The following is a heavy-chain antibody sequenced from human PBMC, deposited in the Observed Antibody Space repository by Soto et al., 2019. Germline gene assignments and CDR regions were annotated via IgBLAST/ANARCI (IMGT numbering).Heavy chain of an antibody. CDR1: GFTFSGSA. J-gene: IGHJ6*02. Sequence: GGSLRLSCAASGFTFSGSAMHWVRQASGKGLEWVGRIRSKANSYATAYAASVKGRFTISRDDSKNTAYLQMNSLKTEDTAVYYCTRPSVDTAITTTGAPYYYYGMDVWGQGTRVSVAS. CDR3: TRPSVDTAITTTGAPYYYYGMDV. CDR2: IRSKANSYAT. D-gene: IGHD5-18*01. V-gene: IGHV3-73*01.